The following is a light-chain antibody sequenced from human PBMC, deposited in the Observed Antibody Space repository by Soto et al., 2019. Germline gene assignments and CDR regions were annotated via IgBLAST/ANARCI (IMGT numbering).Light chain of an antibody. CDR2: SAS. V-gene: IGKV3-15*01. CDR3: QQYNDWPPRWT. CDR1: QSVSTY. Sequence: EIVMTHSPATLSVSPGERATLSCRASQSVSTYLAWYQQKPGQARRLLIYSASTRATGIPARFSGGGSGTEFTLTISSLQSEDFAVYICQQYNDWPPRWTFGQGTKVEIK. J-gene: IGKJ1*01.